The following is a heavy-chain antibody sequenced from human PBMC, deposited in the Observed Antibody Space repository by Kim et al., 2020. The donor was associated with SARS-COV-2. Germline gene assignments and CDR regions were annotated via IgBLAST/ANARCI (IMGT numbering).Heavy chain of an antibody. J-gene: IGHJ2*01. D-gene: IGHD1-26*01. CDR1: GGSISSYY. Sequence: SETLSLTCTVSGGSISSYYWSWIRQPPGKGLEWIGYIYYSGSTNYNPSLKSRVTISVDTSKNQFSLKLSSVTAADTAVYYCARIEWDYPNGWYFDLWGRGTLVTVSS. V-gene: IGHV4-59*01. CDR3: ARIEWDYPNGWYFDL. CDR2: IYYSGST.